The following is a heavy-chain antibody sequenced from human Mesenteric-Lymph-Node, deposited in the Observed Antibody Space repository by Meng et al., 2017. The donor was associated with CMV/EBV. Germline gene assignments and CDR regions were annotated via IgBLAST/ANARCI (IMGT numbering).Heavy chain of an antibody. CDR1: GRSFSGYY. Sequence: FGRSFSGYYWSWIRQPPGNGLEWIGEINHSGSTNYNPSLKSRVTISVDTSKNQFSLKLSSVTAADTAVYYCARGLYSSGWYGGYFDYWGQGTLVTVSS. CDR3: ARGLYSSGWYGGYFDY. J-gene: IGHJ4*02. D-gene: IGHD6-19*01. CDR2: INHSGST. V-gene: IGHV4-34*01.